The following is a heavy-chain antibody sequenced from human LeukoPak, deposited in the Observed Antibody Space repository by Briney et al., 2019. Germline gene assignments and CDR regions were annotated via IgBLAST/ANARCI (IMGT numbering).Heavy chain of an antibody. Sequence: EWVGRIKSKTDGGTTDYAAPVKGRFTISRDDSKNTLYLQMNSLKTEDTAVYYCTTPVTVTSYWGQGTLVTVSS. V-gene: IGHV3-15*01. CDR3: TTPVTVTSY. CDR2: IKSKTDGGTT. J-gene: IGHJ4*02. D-gene: IGHD4-17*01.